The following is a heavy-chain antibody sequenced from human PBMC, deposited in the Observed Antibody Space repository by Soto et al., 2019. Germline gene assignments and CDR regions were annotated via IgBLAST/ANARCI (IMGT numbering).Heavy chain of an antibody. Sequence: EVQLVESGGGLVKPGGSLTLSCAASGFTFSVSTMNWVRQAPGERLEWVSSISSGTTYFYYADSVKGRFSISRDNAKHSLYLQMNSLRVEDTAVYYCARGDGTGLHSSGWSPRFWGQGPLVTVSS. CDR3: ARGDGTGLHSSGWSPRF. V-gene: IGHV3-21*01. CDR1: GFTFSVST. J-gene: IGHJ4*02. D-gene: IGHD6-13*01. CDR2: ISSGTTYF.